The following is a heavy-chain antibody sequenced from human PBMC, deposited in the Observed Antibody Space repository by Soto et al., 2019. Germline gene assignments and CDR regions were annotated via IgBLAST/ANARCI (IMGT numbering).Heavy chain of an antibody. D-gene: IGHD1-1*01. CDR3: ARNSRLLQPLDY. V-gene: IGHV1-69*13. Sequence: ASVKVSCKASGYAFSSYAISWVRQATGQGLEWMGGIIPIFGTANYAQKFQGRVTITADESTSTAYMELSSLRSEDTAVYYCARNSRLLQPLDYWGQGTLVTVSS. J-gene: IGHJ4*02. CDR1: GYAFSSYA. CDR2: IIPIFGTA.